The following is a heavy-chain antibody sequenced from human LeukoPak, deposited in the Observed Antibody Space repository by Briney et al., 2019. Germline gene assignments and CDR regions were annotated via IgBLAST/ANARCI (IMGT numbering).Heavy chain of an antibody. J-gene: IGHJ4*02. Sequence: GASVKVSCKASGYTFTSYYMHWVRQAPGQGLEWMGIINPSGGSTSYAQKFQGRVTMTRDTSTSTVYMELSSLRSEDTAVYYCARDTARYCSGGSCYLDYWGQGTLVTVSS. D-gene: IGHD2-15*01. V-gene: IGHV1-46*01. CDR1: GYTFTSYY. CDR3: ARDTARYCSGGSCYLDY. CDR2: INPSGGST.